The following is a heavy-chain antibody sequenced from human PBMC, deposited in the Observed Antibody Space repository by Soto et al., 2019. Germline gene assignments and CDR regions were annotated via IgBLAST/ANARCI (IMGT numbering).Heavy chain of an antibody. CDR3: ARSLYSGSYTNWFDP. J-gene: IGHJ5*02. D-gene: IGHD1-26*01. V-gene: IGHV4-59*01. Sequence: SETLSLTXTVSGGSISSYYWSWIRQPPGKGLEYIGYIYYSGSTNYNPSLKSRVTISVDTSKNQFSLKLSSVTAADTAVYYCARSLYSGSYTNWFDPWGQGTLVTVSS. CDR1: GGSISSYY. CDR2: IYYSGST.